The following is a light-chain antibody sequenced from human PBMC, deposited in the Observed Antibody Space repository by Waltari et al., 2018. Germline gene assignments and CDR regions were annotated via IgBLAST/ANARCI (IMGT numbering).Light chain of an antibody. CDR1: RSGVGNYNL. V-gene: IGLV2-23*02. J-gene: IGLJ1*01. Sequence: QSGLTQPASVSGSPGQSITISCTGTRSGVGNYNLFSWYQQYPGKAPKPMVYEVTRRSSGVADRFSGSKSGNTASLTIYGLQSEDEADYYCCSYAGLGIYVFGTGTKVTVL. CDR3: CSYAGLGIYV. CDR2: EVT.